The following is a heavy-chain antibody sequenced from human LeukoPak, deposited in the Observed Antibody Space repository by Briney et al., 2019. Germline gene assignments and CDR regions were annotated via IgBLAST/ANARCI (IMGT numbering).Heavy chain of an antibody. CDR1: GDPVRTSNCY. CDR2: MYYSGNT. Sequence: SETLSLTCTGSGDPVRTSNCYWGWIGQPTGKRLESIDSMYYSGNTYYNPSLKSRVTISVDTSKNQVSLRLSSVTAADTAVYYCARHPHYYFDNSARWGQGTLVTVCS. V-gene: IGHV4-39*01. D-gene: IGHD3-22*01. CDR3: ARHPHYYFDNSAR. J-gene: IGHJ4*02.